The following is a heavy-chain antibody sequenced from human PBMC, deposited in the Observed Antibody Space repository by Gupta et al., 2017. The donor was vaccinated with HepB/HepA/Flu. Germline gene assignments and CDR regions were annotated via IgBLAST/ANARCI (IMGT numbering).Heavy chain of an antibody. CDR1: GFTFSSYG. CDR2: IWYDGSNK. CDR3: ARDGPHWGVIMEYYYYGMDV. D-gene: IGHD3-10*01. J-gene: IGHJ6*02. V-gene: IGHV3-33*01. Sequence: QVQLVESGGGVVQPGRSLRLSCAASGFTFSSYGMHWVRQAPGKGLEWVAVIWYDGSNKYYADSVKGRFTISRDNSKNTLYLQMNSLRAEDTAVYYCARDGPHWGVIMEYYYYGMDVWGQGTTVTVSS.